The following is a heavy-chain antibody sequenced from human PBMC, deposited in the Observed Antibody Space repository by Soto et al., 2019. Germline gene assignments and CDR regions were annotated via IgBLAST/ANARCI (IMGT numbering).Heavy chain of an antibody. J-gene: IGHJ6*02. CDR1: GFTFSDYY. CDR2: ISSSGSTI. CDR3: ARDLDYYYGMDV. Sequence: GSLLLACAASGFTFSDYYMSWIRQAPGRGLEWVSYISSSGSTIYYADSVKGRFTISRDNAKNSLYLKMNSLRAEDTAVYYCARDLDYYYGMDVWGQGTPVTVSS. V-gene: IGHV3-11*01.